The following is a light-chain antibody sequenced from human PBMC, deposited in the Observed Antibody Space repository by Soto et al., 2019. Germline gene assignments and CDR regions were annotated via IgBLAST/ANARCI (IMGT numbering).Light chain of an antibody. J-gene: IGLJ1*01. Sequence: QSALTQPRSVPGSPGQSVTISCTGTTSDVGGYNYVSWYQQHPGKAPKLMIYDVTKRPSGVPDRFSGSKSGNTASLTISGLQADDEADYYCCSYAHRSPPLYVFGTGTKVTVL. CDR1: TSDVGGYNY. CDR2: DVT. CDR3: CSYAHRSPPLYV. V-gene: IGLV2-11*01.